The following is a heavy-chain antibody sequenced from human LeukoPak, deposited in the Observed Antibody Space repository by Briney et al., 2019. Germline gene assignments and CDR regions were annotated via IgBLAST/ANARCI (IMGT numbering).Heavy chain of an antibody. Sequence: GGPLRLSCVASGFTFSSFGMHWVRQAPGKGLEWVALIWYDGSNTYYADSVKGRFTISRDDSKNTVYLQMNSLRAEDTALYYCARGFLDFDSWGQGTLVIVSS. CDR1: GFTFSSFG. J-gene: IGHJ4*02. CDR3: ARGFLDFDS. CDR2: IWYDGSNT. D-gene: IGHD3-3*01. V-gene: IGHV3-33*01.